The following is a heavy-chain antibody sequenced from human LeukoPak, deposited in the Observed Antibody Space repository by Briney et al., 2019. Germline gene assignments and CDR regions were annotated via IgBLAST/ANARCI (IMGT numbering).Heavy chain of an antibody. Sequence: GGSLRLSCAASGFTFSNYAMHWVRQAPGKGLEWVSIINIGGDSTQYADSVKGRFTISRDNSRDTVSLQMNSLRAEDTAVYYCAKGESGSYCVYWGQGTLVTVSP. D-gene: IGHD1-26*01. CDR2: INIGGDST. CDR3: AKGESGSYCVY. V-gene: IGHV3-23*01. CDR1: GFTFSNYA. J-gene: IGHJ4*02.